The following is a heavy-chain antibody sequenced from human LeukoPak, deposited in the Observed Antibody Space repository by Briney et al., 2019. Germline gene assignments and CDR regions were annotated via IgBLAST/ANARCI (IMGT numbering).Heavy chain of an antibody. CDR1: GYSFTSYW. V-gene: IGHV5-51*01. CDR3: ARQDISPGAAAGIGY. J-gene: IGHJ4*02. CDR2: IYPGDSDT. D-gene: IGHD6-13*01. Sequence: GESLKISCKGSGYSFTSYWIGWVRQMPGKGLEWMGIIYPGDSDTRYSPSFQGQVTISADKSFSTAYLQWSSLKASDTAMYYCARQDISPGAAAGIGYWGQGTLVTVSS.